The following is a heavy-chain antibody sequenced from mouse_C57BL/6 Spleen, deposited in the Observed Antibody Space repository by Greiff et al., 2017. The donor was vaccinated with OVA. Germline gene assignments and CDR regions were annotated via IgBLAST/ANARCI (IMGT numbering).Heavy chain of an antibody. CDR1: GYSITSGYY. CDR3: AREELGRCAY. V-gene: IGHV3-6*01. J-gene: IGHJ3*01. CDR2: ISYDGSN. D-gene: IGHD4-1*01. Sequence: ESGPGLVKPSQSLSLACSVTGYSITSGYYWNWIRQFPGNKLEWMGYISYDGSNNYNPSLKNRISITRDTSKNQFFLKLNSVTTEDTATYYCAREELGRCAYWGQGTLVTVSA.